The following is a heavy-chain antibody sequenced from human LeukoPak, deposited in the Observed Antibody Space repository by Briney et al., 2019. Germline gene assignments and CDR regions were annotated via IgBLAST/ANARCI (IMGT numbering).Heavy chain of an antibody. D-gene: IGHD3-10*01. CDR2: IYHSGST. CDR3: AGRYYYGSGTLDP. V-gene: IGHV4-38-2*02. Sequence: SETLSLTCTVSGYSISSGYYWGWIRQPPGKGLEWIGSIYHSGSTYYNPSLKSRVTISVDTSKNQFSLKLSSVTAADTAVYYCAGRYYYGSGTLDPWGQGTLVTVSS. J-gene: IGHJ5*02. CDR1: GYSISSGYY.